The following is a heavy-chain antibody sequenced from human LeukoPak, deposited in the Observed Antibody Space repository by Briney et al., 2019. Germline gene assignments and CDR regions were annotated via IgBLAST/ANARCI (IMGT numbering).Heavy chain of an antibody. D-gene: IGHD3-10*01. Sequence: SETLSLTCTVSGGSLTSYYWSWIRQPPGKGLEWIGYIYYSGSTNYNPSLKSRVTISVDTSKNQFSLKLSSVTAADTAVYYCARGGVNYKIAGPWGQGALVTVSS. CDR1: GGSLTSYY. J-gene: IGHJ5*02. CDR3: ARGGVNYKIAGP. V-gene: IGHV4-59*01. CDR2: IYYSGST.